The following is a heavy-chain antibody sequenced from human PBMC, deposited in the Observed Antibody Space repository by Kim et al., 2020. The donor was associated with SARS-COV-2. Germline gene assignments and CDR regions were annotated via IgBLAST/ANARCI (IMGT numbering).Heavy chain of an antibody. CDR3: ARDRRKQWLANYGMDV. J-gene: IGHJ6*02. CDR2: IWYDGSNK. V-gene: IGHV3-33*01. Sequence: GGSLRLSCAASGFTFSSYGMHWVRQAPGKGLEWVAVIWYDGSNKYYADSVKGRFTISRDNSKNTLYLQMNSLRAEDTAVYYCARDRRKQWLANYGMDVWGQGTTVTVSS. CDR1: GFTFSSYG. D-gene: IGHD6-19*01.